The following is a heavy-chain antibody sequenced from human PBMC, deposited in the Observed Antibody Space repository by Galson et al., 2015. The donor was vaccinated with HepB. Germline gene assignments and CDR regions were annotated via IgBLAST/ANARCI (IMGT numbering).Heavy chain of an antibody. CDR2: ISGSGVST. V-gene: IGHV3-23*01. CDR3: ATGGCTGGSCYYYYYYDMDV. CDR1: GFTFSSYA. Sequence: SLRLSCAAYGFTFSSYAMSWVRQAPGKGLEWVSVISGSGVSTYYADSVKGRFTISRDNSKNTLYLQMNSLRADDTAVYYCATGGCTGGSCYYYYYYDMDVWGQGTMVTVSS. D-gene: IGHD2-15*01. J-gene: IGHJ6*02.